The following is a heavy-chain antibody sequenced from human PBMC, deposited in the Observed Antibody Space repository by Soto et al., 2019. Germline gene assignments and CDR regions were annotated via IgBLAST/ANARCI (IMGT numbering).Heavy chain of an antibody. CDR2: IFPADSDT. J-gene: IGHJ4*02. D-gene: IGHD2-15*01. V-gene: IGHV5-51*01. Sequence: GESLKISCKGSGYSFSNYLLAWVRQMPGKGLEWMVIIFPADSDTKYSPSFQGQVTISADKSISTAYLQWSSLKASDTAMYYCASSVVVPSTMNYLDYWGQGSLVTVSS. CDR1: GYSFSNYL. CDR3: ASSVVVPSTMNYLDY.